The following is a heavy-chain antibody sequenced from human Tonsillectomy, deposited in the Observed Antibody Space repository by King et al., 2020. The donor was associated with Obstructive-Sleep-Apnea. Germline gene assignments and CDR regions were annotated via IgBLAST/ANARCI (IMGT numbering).Heavy chain of an antibody. CDR1: GFTFSNYW. CDR3: SRDLNPFIGGTFYVDAFAL. CDR2: IRKDGSRK. J-gene: IGHJ3*01. V-gene: IGHV3-7*03. Sequence: VQLVESGGGLVQPGGSLRLSCVGAGFTFSNYWMTWVRHAPGKGLECVANIRKDGSRKNFVDSVMGRFTISRDNAKNSLFLEMNSLRAEDSAVYYCSRDLNPFIGGTFYVDAFALWGPGTTVTVSS. D-gene: IGHD1-26*01.